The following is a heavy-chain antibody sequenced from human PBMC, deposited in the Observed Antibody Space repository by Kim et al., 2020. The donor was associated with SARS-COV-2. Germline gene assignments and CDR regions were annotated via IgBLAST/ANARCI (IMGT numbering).Heavy chain of an antibody. CDR3: ARKGELVSNSWHTLFDY. J-gene: IGHJ4*02. D-gene: IGHD6-13*01. CDR1: GGSFSGYY. CDR2: INHSGST. Sequence: SETLSLTCAVYGGSFSGYYWSWIRQPPGKGLEWIGEINHSGSTNYNPSLKSRVTISVDTSKNQFSLKLSSVTAADTAVYYCARKGELVSNSWHTLFDYWGQGTLVTVSS. V-gene: IGHV4-34*01.